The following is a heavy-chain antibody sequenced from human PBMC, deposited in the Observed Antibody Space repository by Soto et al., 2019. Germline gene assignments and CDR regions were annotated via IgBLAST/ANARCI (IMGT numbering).Heavy chain of an antibody. CDR2: IYTGGST. V-gene: IGHV3-53*02. D-gene: IGHD3-16*01. CDR3: TTYTGYGMDV. Sequence: VQMVETGGGLSQPGGSLRLSCAVSGFIVSSKYMTWVRQAPGKGLEWVSVIYTGGSTHYADSARGRFTISRDRSKNTLYLQMNSLRAEDAAVYYCTTYTGYGMDVWGQGTTVTVSS. CDR1: GFIVSSKY. J-gene: IGHJ6*02.